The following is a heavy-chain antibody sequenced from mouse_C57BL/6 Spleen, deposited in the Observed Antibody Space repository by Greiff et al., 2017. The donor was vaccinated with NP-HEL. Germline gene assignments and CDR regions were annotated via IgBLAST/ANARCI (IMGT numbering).Heavy chain of an antibody. CDR2: IYPGDGDT. CDR3: ARGGSSGLFDY. CDR1: GYAFSSSW. Sequence: QVQLQQSEPELVKPGASVKISCKASGYAFSSSWMNWVKQRPGKGLEWIGRIYPGDGDTNYNGKFKGKATLTADKSSSTAYMQLSSLTSEDSAVYFCARGGSSGLFDYWGQGTTLTVSS. V-gene: IGHV1-82*01. D-gene: IGHD3-2*02. J-gene: IGHJ2*01.